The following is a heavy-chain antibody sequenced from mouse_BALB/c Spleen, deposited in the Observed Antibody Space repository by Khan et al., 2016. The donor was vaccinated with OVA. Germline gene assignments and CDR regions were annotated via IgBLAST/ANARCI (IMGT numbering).Heavy chain of an antibody. CDR2: VSTYYGNT. CDR3: ARDDGYSLFAY. Sequence: QVQLQQSGPELVRPGVSVKISCKGPDYTFTDYPMHWVQQSHVKSLEWIGAVSTYYGNTNYNQKFKGKAIMTVDKSSSTAYMELARFTSEDPAIYYCARDDGYSLFAYWGQGTLVTVSA. V-gene: IGHV1S137*01. J-gene: IGHJ3*01. D-gene: IGHD2-3*01. CDR1: DYTFTDYP.